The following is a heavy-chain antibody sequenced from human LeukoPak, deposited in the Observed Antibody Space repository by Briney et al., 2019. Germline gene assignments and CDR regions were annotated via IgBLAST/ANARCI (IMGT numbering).Heavy chain of an antibody. Sequence: GGSLRLSCAASGFTFSSYEMNWVRQAPGKGLEWVSYISSSGSTIYYADSVKGRFTISRDNAKESLYLQMSSLRDEDTAVYYCVFPYWQDLDHWGQGTLVTVSS. CDR3: VFPYWQDLDH. V-gene: IGHV3-48*03. D-gene: IGHD2-15*01. CDR1: GFTFSSYE. CDR2: ISSSGSTI. J-gene: IGHJ4*02.